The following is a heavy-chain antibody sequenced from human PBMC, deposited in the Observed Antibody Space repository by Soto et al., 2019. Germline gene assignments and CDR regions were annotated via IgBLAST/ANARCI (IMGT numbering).Heavy chain of an antibody. CDR3: ARDHCSSTSCYSGAFDY. V-gene: IGHV3-64*01. CDR2: ISSNGGST. J-gene: IGHJ4*02. CDR1: GFTFSSYA. D-gene: IGHD2-2*01. Sequence: GGSLRLSCAASGFTFSSYAMHWVRQAPGKGLEYVSAISSNGGSTYYANSVKGGFTISRDNSKNTLYLQMGSLRAEDMAVYYCARDHCSSTSCYSGAFDYWGQGTLVTVSS.